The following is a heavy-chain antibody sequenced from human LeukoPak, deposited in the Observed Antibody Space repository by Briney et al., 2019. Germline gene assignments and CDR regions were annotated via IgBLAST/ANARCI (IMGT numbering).Heavy chain of an antibody. CDR3: ARVGYSGYDLDY. V-gene: IGHV4-30-4*01. CDR1: GGSISSGDYY. Sequence: SETLSLTCTVSGGSISSGDYYWSWIRQPPGKGLEWIGYIYYSGSTYYNPSLKSRLTISVDTSKNQFSLNLNSVTAADTAVYYCARVGYSGYDLDYWGQGTLVTVSS. J-gene: IGHJ4*02. D-gene: IGHD5-12*01. CDR2: IYYSGST.